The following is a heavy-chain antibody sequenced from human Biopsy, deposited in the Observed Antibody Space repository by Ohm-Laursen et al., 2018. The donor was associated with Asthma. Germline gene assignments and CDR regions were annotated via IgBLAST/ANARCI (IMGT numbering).Heavy chain of an antibody. CDR1: GGSMSSSSYY. CDR2: IYYTGTT. V-gene: IGHV4-39*02. Sequence: SETLSLTCTVSGGSMSSSSYYWGWIRQTPGEGLAWIGHIYYTGTTNYSPSLKSRATISVDRSKNQFSLKLTSVTAADTAVYYCARDLSGYCTSSACYGFDSWGQGTLVTVSS. D-gene: IGHD2-8*01. J-gene: IGHJ5*01. CDR3: ARDLSGYCTSSACYGFDS.